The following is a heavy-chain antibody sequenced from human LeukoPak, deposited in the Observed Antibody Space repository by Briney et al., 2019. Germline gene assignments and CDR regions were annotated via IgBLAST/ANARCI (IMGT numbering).Heavy chain of an antibody. CDR2: ISGGST. CDR3: AKDLALWVGARYYYYYYYMDV. V-gene: IGHV3-23*01. J-gene: IGHJ6*03. Sequence: PGGSLRLSCAASGFTFTSSDMSWVRQAPGKGLEWVSSISGGSTYYAESVKGRFTISRDNSKNTLYLQMNSLRAEDTAVYYCAKDLALWVGARYYYYYYYMDVWGKGTTVAVSS. D-gene: IGHD1-26*01. CDR1: GFTFTSSD.